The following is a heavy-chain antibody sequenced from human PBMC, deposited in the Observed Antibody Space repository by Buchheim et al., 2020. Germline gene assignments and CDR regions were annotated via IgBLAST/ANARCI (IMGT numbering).Heavy chain of an antibody. Sequence: QVQLVQSGAEVKKPGASVKVSCKASGYTFTSYDINWVRQATGQGLEWMGWMNPNSGNTGYAQKFQGRVTMTRNTSISTAYMELSSLRSEDTAVYYCARAVYYDFWSGYYKPDYYYGMDVWGQGTT. J-gene: IGHJ6*02. CDR2: MNPNSGNT. D-gene: IGHD3-3*01. CDR3: ARAVYYDFWSGYYKPDYYYGMDV. V-gene: IGHV1-8*01. CDR1: GYTFTSYD.